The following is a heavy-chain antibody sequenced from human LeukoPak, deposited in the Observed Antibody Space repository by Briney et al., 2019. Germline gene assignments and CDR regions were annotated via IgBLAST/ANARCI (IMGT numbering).Heavy chain of an antibody. J-gene: IGHJ6*02. V-gene: IGHV3-21*01. CDR3: ARDHSYCSSTSCYVSYYYYYGMDV. CDR2: ISSSSSYI. D-gene: IGHD2-2*01. CDR1: GFTFSSYS. Sequence: GGSLRLSCAASGFTFSSYSMNWVRQAPGKGLEWVSSISSSSSYIYYADSVKGRFTISRDNAKNSLYLQMNSLRAEDTAVYYCARDHSYCSSTSCYVSYYYYYGMDVWGQGTTVTVSS.